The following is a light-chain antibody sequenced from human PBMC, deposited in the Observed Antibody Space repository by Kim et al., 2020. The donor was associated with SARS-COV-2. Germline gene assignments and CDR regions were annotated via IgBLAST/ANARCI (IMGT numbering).Light chain of an antibody. CDR2: ATS. V-gene: IGKV1-39*01. Sequence: ASAGDRVTITCRASHSITNYLNWYQQTPGKAPELLIYATSSLQSGVSPRFSGSRHGTDFTLTISSLQPEDSATYYCQQNYNSPLTFGGGTKVDIK. CDR1: HSITNY. CDR3: QQNYNSPLT. J-gene: IGKJ4*01.